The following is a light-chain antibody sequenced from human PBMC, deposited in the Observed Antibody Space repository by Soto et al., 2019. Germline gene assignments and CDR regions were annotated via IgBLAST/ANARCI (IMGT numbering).Light chain of an antibody. CDR3: QTWGTGDWV. J-gene: IGLJ3*02. CDR1: SGHSSYA. V-gene: IGLV4-69*01. Sequence: QLVLTQSPSASASLGASVKLTCTLSSGHSSYAIAGHQQQPEKGPRYLMKLNSDGSHSKGDGIPDRFSGSSSGAERYLTSSSLQSEDEADYYCQTWGTGDWVFGGGTKVTVL. CDR2: LNSDGSH.